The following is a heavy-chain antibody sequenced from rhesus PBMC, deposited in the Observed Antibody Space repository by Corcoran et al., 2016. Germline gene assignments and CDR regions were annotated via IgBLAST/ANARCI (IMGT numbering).Heavy chain of an antibody. CDR3: ARDIAAAGTGY. CDR2: ISGSSVRT. Sequence: QVQLQESGPGVVKPSETLSLTCAVSGGSISDSYRLSWIRQPPGKGLERSGYISGSSVRTDDKPARKSRGTMSTDTAKNQVSRKLSSVTAADTAVYYCARDIAAAGTGYWGQGVLVTVSS. CDR1: GGSISDSYR. D-gene: IGHD6-31*01. J-gene: IGHJ4*01. V-gene: IGHV4S10*01.